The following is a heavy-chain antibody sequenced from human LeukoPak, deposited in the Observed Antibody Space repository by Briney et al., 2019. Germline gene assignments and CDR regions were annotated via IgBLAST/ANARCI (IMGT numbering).Heavy chain of an antibody. CDR3: ARGYYDFWSGYHYRLDY. J-gene: IGHJ4*02. D-gene: IGHD3-3*01. V-gene: IGHV1-69*05. CDR2: IIPIFGTA. Sequence: SVKVSCKASGGTFSSYAISWVRQAPGQGLEWMGGIIPIFGTANYAQKFQGRVTITTDESTSTAYMELSSLRSEDTAVYYCARGYYDFWSGYHYRLDYWGQGTLVTVSS. CDR1: GGTFSSYA.